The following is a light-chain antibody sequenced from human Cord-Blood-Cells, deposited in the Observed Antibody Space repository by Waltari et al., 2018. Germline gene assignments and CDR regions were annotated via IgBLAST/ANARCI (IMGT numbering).Light chain of an antibody. CDR2: DAS. CDR3: QQYNSYSYT. Sequence: DIHLTQSPSTLYASVGDRVTITCRASQSISNWLAWYQQKPGKPPKLLIYDASSLESGVPSRFSGSGSGAEVTLTITSLQPDDFATYYCQQYNSYSYTFGQGTKLEIK. CDR1: QSISNW. V-gene: IGKV1-5*01. J-gene: IGKJ2*01.